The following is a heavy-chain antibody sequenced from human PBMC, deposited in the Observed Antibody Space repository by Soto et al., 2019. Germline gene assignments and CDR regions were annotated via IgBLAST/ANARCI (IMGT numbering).Heavy chain of an antibody. CDR2: IWFHGSNK. CDR3: ERERRMTTGTLYYMDA. V-gene: IGHV3-33*01. Sequence: HPGGSLRLSCAASGFTFDTYVMPWVRQAPGKGLVWVALIWFHGSNKYYGASVKGRLTLSRDNSKNTLYLQMSRTRAEDTDVYYCERERRMTTGTLYYMDAWGIGTTVTVSS. J-gene: IGHJ6*03. CDR1: GFTFDTYV.